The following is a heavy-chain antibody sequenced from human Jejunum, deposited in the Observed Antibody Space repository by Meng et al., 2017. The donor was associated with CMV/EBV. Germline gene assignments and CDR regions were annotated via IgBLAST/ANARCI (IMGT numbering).Heavy chain of an antibody. J-gene: IGHJ4*02. D-gene: IGHD5-24*01. CDR3: ARGFLNGYQPFDY. V-gene: IGHV1-69*12. CDR1: GSSVNNYA. CDR2: IIAIFKTP. Sequence: QVQLMQSGAEVKEPGSSMKVSCKSSGSSVNNYAFNWVRQAPGQGLEWMGGIIAIFKTPNYAQKFQGRLTITADESTGTSYMELTSLTSEDTAVYYCARGFLNGYQPFDYWGQGTLVTVSS.